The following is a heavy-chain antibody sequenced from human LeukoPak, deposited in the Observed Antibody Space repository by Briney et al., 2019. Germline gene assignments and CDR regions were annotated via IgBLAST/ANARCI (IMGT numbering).Heavy chain of an antibody. CDR2: IWYDGSNK. CDR1: GFTFSSYG. Sequence: GRSLRLSCAASGFTFSSYGMHWVRQAPGKGLEWVAVIWYDGSNKYYADSVKGRFTISRDSSRNTVYLQMGSLTADDTAVYYCARVGGSGWYGYIDYWGQGTLVRVSS. CDR3: ARVGGSGWYGYIDY. D-gene: IGHD6-19*01. V-gene: IGHV3-33*01. J-gene: IGHJ4*02.